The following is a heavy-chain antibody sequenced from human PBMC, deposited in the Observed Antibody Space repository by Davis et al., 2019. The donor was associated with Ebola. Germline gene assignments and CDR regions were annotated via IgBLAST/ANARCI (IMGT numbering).Heavy chain of an antibody. CDR3: AKETVAGTDAFDI. CDR2: MNPNSGNT. D-gene: IGHD6-19*01. Sequence: ASVKVSCKASGYTFTTYDINWVRQATGQGLEWMGWMNPNSGNTGYAQKLQGRVTLTADRSTSTAYMELNSLTSEDSAVYYCAKETVAGTDAFDIWGQGTMVTVSS. V-gene: IGHV1-8*01. J-gene: IGHJ3*02. CDR1: GYTFTTYD.